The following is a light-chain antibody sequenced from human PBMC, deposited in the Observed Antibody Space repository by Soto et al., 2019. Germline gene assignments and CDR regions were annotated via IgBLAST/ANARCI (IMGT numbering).Light chain of an antibody. V-gene: IGKV1-5*01. CDR1: QSISSW. Sequence: DIQMTQSPSTLSASVGDRVTITCRASQSISSWVAWYQQKPGKAPKLLIYDASSLESGVPSRFSGSGSGTEFTLTISSLQSDDFATYYCQQYNIYSGTFGQGTKVEIK. CDR2: DAS. CDR3: QQYNIYSGT. J-gene: IGKJ1*01.